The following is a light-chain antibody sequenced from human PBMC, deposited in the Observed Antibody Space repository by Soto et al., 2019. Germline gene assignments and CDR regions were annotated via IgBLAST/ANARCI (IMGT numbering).Light chain of an antibody. J-gene: IGKJ1*01. CDR1: QSISSN. Sequence: DIVMTQSPATLSVSPGERATLSCRASQSISSNLAWYQQKPGQAPRLLIYGASTRATGIPARFSGWGSGTVFTLTIGSLQFEDFAFYYCQQYSNWPRTFGQGTKVEIK. CDR2: GAS. V-gene: IGKV3-15*01. CDR3: QQYSNWPRT.